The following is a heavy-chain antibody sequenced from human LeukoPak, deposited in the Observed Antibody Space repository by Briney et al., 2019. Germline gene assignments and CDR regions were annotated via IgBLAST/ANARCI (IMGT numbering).Heavy chain of an antibody. D-gene: IGHD2-2*03. CDR1: GYTFTGYY. CDR3: ARVSWISYYYYMDV. Sequence: ASVKVSCKASGYTFTGYYMHWVRQAPGQGLEWMGWINPNSGGTNYAQKFQGRVTMTRDTSISTAYMELSRLRSDDTAVYYCARVSWISYYYYMDVWGEGTTVTVSS. CDR2: INPNSGGT. J-gene: IGHJ6*03. V-gene: IGHV1-2*02.